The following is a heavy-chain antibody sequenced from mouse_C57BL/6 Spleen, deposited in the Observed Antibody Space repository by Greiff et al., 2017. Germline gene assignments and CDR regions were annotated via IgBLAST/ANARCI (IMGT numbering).Heavy chain of an antibody. CDR3: AKFPQSDLRYGGSRGYFDV. V-gene: IGHV2-4*01. CDR1: GFSLTSYG. CDR2: IWSGGST. J-gene: IGHJ1*03. Sequence: VKLVESGPGLVQPSQCLSITCTASGFSLTSYGVHWVRQPPGKGLEWLGVIWSGGSTDYNAAFISSLSISKDNSKSQVFFKMNSLQADDTAIYYCAKFPQSDLRYGGSRGYFDVWGTGTTVTVSS. D-gene: IGHD1-1*01.